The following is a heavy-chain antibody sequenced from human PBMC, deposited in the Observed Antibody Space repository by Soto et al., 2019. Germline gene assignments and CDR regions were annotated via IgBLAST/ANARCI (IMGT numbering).Heavy chain of an antibody. D-gene: IGHD3-10*01. V-gene: IGHV1-8*01. CDR2: MNPNSGNT. CDR1: GYTFTSYD. CDR3: ARDNYYGSGSYYINYYYYYMDV. J-gene: IGHJ6*03. Sequence: ASVKVSCKASGYTFTSYDINWVRQATGQGLERKGWMNPNSGNTGYAQKFQGRVTMTRNTSISTAYMELSSLRSEDTAVYYCARDNYYGSGSYYINYYYYYMDVWGKGTTVTVSS.